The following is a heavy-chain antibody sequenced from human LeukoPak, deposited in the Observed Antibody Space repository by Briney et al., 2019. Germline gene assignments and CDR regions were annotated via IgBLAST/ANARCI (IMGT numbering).Heavy chain of an antibody. D-gene: IGHD3-3*01. CDR3: ARELQFATIFGVVSTAHDY. V-gene: IGHV3-48*01. CDR2: ISSSSSTI. J-gene: IGHJ4*02. CDR1: GFTFSSYS. Sequence: GGSLSLSCAASGFTFSSYSMNWVRQAPGKGLEWVSYISSSSSTIYYADSVKGRFTISRDNAKNSLYLQMNSLRAEDTAVYYCARELQFATIFGVVSTAHDYWGQGTLVTVSS.